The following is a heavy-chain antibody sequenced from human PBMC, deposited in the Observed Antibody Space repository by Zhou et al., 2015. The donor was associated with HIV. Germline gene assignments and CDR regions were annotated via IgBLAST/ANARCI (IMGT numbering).Heavy chain of an antibody. CDR2: IIPIFGTA. J-gene: IGHJ4*02. V-gene: IGHV1-69*06. Sequence: QVQLVQSGAEVKKPGSSVKVSCKASGGTFSSYTINWVRQAPGQGLEWMGGIIPIFGTANYAQKFQGRVTITADKSTSTAYMELSSLRSEDTAVYYCAREPDLTGYSSSWYGGFDYWGQGTLVTVSS. CDR3: AREPDLTGYSSSWYGGFDY. CDR1: GGTFSSYT. D-gene: IGHD6-13*01.